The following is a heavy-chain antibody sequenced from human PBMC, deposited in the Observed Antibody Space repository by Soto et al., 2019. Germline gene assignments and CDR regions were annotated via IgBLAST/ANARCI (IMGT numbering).Heavy chain of an antibody. Sequence: QVQLQESGPGLVQPSETLSLTCSVSGASITSFYWIWIRQPPGKGLEWIGYIYYNGSTKYNPSLKTRVTISGDTSKNHFALNLNSVTAADTAVYYCARVGTVAGRDGVDVWGQGTTGTVSS. D-gene: IGHD6-19*01. V-gene: IGHV4-59*01. CDR1: GASITSFY. J-gene: IGHJ6*02. CDR3: ARVGTVAGRDGVDV. CDR2: IYYNGST.